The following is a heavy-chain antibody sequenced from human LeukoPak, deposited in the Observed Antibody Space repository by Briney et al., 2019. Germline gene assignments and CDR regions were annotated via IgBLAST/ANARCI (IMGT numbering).Heavy chain of an antibody. CDR1: GGSISSSNYY. Sequence: SETLPLTCTVSGGSISSSNYYWGWIRQPPGKGLEWIGNMYHSGSTYYNPSLESRVTISLDTSKNQFSLKLSSVTAADTAVYYCAAAFDYWGQGTLVTVSS. CDR2: MYHSGST. V-gene: IGHV4-39*01. D-gene: IGHD6-25*01. CDR3: AAAFDY. J-gene: IGHJ4*02.